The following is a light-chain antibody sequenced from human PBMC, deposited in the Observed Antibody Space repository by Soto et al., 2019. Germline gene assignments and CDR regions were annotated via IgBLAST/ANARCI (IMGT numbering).Light chain of an antibody. J-gene: IGKJ5*01. CDR2: AAS. V-gene: IGKV1-12*01. CDR1: QSISSW. Sequence: DFQMTQSPSTLSASVGDRVTITCRASQSISSWLAWYQQKPGKAPNLLIYAASSLQSGVPSRFSGSESGTDFTLTISSLQPEDCAIYFCQQANSFPITFGQGTRLEIK. CDR3: QQANSFPIT.